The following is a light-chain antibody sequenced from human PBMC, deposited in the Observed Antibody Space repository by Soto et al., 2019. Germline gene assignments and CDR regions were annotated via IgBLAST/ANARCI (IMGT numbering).Light chain of an antibody. J-gene: IGKJ2*01. V-gene: IGKV3-20*01. CDR2: GAS. CDR3: QQYGRSPPYT. CDR1: QSVSSSY. Sequence: EIVLTQSPGTLSLSPGERATLSCRASQSVSSSYLAWYQQKPGQAPRLLIYGASSRATGIPARFSGSGSGTDFTLTISRLEPEDFAVYYCQQYGRSPPYTFGQGNKLEIK.